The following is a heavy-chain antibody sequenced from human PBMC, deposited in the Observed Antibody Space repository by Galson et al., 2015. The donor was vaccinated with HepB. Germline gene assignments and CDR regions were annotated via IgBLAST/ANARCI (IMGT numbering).Heavy chain of an antibody. D-gene: IGHD2-21*01. Sequence: QSGAEVKKPGESLRISCKGSGYSFSTYWISWVRQMPGKGLEWVGRIDPSDSYTAYSPSFQGHVTISADKSLTTAYLQWDSLRASDSAIYYCARREPSLTQQLLDFWGQGTLVTVSS. J-gene: IGHJ4*02. CDR2: IDPSDSYT. CDR1: GYSFSTYW. V-gene: IGHV5-10-1*01. CDR3: ARREPSLTQQLLDF.